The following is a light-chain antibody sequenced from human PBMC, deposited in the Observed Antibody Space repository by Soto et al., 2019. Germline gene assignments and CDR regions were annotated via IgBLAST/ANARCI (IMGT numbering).Light chain of an antibody. V-gene: IGKV3-20*01. J-gene: IGKJ2*03. CDR3: QQYGSSPSYS. CDR2: GAS. CDR1: QSVSSSY. Sequence: EIVLTQSPGTLSLSPGERATLSCRASQSVSSSYSAWYQQKPGQAPRLLIYGASSRATGIPDRFSGSGSGTDFTLTISRLEPEDFAVYYCQQYGSSPSYSCGQGTKLEIK.